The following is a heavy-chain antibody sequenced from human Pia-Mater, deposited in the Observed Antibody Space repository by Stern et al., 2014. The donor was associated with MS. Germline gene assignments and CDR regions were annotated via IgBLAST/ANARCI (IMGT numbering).Heavy chain of an antibody. D-gene: IGHD6-19*01. CDR3: ASGYSSGWVFDY. CDR1: GFTFSSYW. J-gene: IGHJ4*02. V-gene: IGHV3-74*01. CDR2: INTDGSST. Sequence: EGQLVESGGGLVQPGGSLRLSCAASGFTFSSYWMHWVRQPPGKGLGWASRINTDGSSTSYADSVKGRFTISRDNAKNTLYLQMNSLRAEDTAVYYCASGYSSGWVFDYWGQGTLVTVSS.